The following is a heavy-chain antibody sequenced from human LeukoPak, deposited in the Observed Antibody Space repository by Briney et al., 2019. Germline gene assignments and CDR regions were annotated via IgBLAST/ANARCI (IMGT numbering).Heavy chain of an antibody. Sequence: GGSLRLSCAASGFTFSDYYMSWIRQAPGKGLEWVSYISSSGSTIYYADSVKGRFTISRDNAKNSLYLQMNSLRAEDTAVYYCASIGYCSSTSCFDYYYYYMDVWGKGTTVTVSS. V-gene: IGHV3-11*04. CDR3: ASIGYCSSTSCFDYYYYYMDV. CDR1: GFTFSDYY. J-gene: IGHJ6*03. D-gene: IGHD2-2*01. CDR2: ISSSGSTI.